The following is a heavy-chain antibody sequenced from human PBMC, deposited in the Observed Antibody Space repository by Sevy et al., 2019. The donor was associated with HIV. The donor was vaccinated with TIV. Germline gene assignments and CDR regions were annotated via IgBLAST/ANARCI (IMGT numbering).Heavy chain of an antibody. CDR3: AKDRVSGTYSTGDFDY. D-gene: IGHD3-10*01. V-gene: IGHV3-23*01. J-gene: IGHJ4*02. Sequence: GGSLRLSCAASGFTFSTYAMTWVRQAPGKGLEWVSVISASAGSTYYSDSVKGRFTISRDNSKNTLYLQMNSLRAEDTAVYYCAKDRVSGTYSTGDFDYWGQGTLVTVSS. CDR1: GFTFSTYA. CDR2: ISASAGST.